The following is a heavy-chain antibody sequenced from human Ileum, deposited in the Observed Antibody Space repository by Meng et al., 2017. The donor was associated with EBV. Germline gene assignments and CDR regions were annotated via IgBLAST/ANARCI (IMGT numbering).Heavy chain of an antibody. J-gene: IGHJ5*01. CDR3: ALRPRQLLRGWFDS. V-gene: IGHV2-5*01. CDR1: GFSLSTSGVG. Sequence: QITLKASAPTVVKPTQTLTLTCTFSGFSLSTSGVGVGWIRQPPGKALEWLAMIYGQGDKHYSPSLTSRLTITKDTSKNQVVLTMTNMDSVDTATYYCALRPRQLLRGWFDSWGQGALVTVSS. D-gene: IGHD6-13*01. CDR2: IYGQGDK.